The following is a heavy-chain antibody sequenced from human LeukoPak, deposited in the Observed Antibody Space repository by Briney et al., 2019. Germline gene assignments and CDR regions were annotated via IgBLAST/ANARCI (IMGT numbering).Heavy chain of an antibody. CDR2: IYPGDSDT. J-gene: IGHJ5*02. D-gene: IGHD4-11*01. Sequence: GASLKISCKGSGYSFTSYWIGWVRQMPGKGLEWMGIIYPGDSDTRYSPSFQGQVTISVDKSISTAYLQWSSLKASDTAMYYCERRTEYSNYVWFDPWGQGTLVTVSS. V-gene: IGHV5-51*01. CDR3: ERRTEYSNYVWFDP. CDR1: GYSFTSYW.